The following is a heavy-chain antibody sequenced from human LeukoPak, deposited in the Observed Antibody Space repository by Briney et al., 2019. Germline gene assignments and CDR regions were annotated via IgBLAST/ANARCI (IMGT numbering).Heavy chain of an antibody. J-gene: IGHJ4*02. CDR1: GFTFSRYW. Sequence: GGSLRLSCAASGFTFSRYWMHWIRQAPGKGLVWVSRINGDGSSTSYADSVKGRFTISRDNAKNTLYLQMNSLRAEDTAVYFCARDLGYYYDSSSYYYVPGDFDYWGQGTLVTVSS. V-gene: IGHV3-74*01. D-gene: IGHD3-22*01. CDR2: INGDGSST. CDR3: ARDLGYYYDSSSYYYVPGDFDY.